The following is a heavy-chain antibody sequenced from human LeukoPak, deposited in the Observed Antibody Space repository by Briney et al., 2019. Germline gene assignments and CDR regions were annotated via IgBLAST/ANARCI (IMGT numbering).Heavy chain of an antibody. V-gene: IGHV1-69*06. J-gene: IGHJ4*02. CDR2: IIPIFGTA. D-gene: IGHD3-9*01. Sequence: ASVKVSCKASGGTFSSYAISWVRQAPGQGLEWMGGIIPIFGTANYAQKFQGRVTITADKSTSTAYMELSSLRSEDTAVYYCAKDYDILTGPSPLDYWGQGTLVTVSS. CDR1: GGTFSSYA. CDR3: AKDYDILTGPSPLDY.